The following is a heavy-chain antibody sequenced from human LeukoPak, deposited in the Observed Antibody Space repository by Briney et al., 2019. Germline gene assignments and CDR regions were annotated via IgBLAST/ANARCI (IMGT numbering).Heavy chain of an antibody. CDR3: ARSGRHSYGLYYFDY. V-gene: IGHV4-61*02. CDR2: IYTSGST. CDR1: GGSISSGSYY. Sequence: PSETLSLTCTVSGGSISSGSYYWSWIRQPAGKGLEWIGRIYTSGSTNYNPSLKSRVTISVDTSKNQFSLKLSSVTAADTAVYYCARSGRHSYGLYYFDYWGQGTLVTVSS. J-gene: IGHJ4*02. D-gene: IGHD5-18*01.